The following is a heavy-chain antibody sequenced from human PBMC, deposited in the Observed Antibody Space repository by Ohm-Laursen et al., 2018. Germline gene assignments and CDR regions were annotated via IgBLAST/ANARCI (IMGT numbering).Heavy chain of an antibody. CDR3: ARRFFRYFDS. Sequence: SLRLSCAASGFTFSNYYMNWVRQAPGKGLEWVSSISSSSSYTYYADSVKGRFTISRDNAKNSLYLQMNSLRAEDTAVYYCARRFFRYFDSWGQGTLVTVSS. J-gene: IGHJ4*02. CDR1: GFTFSNYY. CDR2: ISSSSSYT. V-gene: IGHV3-21*04. D-gene: IGHD3-3*01.